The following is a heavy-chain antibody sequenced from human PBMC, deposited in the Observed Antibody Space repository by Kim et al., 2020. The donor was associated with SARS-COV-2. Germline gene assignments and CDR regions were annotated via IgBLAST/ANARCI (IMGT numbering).Heavy chain of an antibody. CDR2: ISGDGGST. J-gene: IGHJ4*02. V-gene: IGHV3-43*02. Sequence: GGSLRLSCAASGFTFDDYAMHWVRQAPGKGLEWVSLISGDGGSTYYADSVKSRFNISRDNSKNSLYLQMNSLRTEDTSLYYCANDKAYFDYWCQGTLVTV. CDR3: ANDKAYFDY. CDR1: GFTFDDYA.